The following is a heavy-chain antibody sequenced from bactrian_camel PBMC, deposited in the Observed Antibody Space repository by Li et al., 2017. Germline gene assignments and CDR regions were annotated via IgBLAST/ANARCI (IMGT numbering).Heavy chain of an antibody. CDR1: GFTFSTYV. CDR3: CKGTPPDN. V-gene: IGHV3S35*01. J-gene: IGHJ4*01. Sequence: DVQLVESGGGLVQPGGSLRLSCVASGFTFSTYVMYWIRQAPGKGLEWVSYINSDGSNTYYTDSVKGRFTISRDNAKNTVYLQMNSLKPEDTAMYYCCKGTPPDNWGQGTQVTVS. CDR2: INSDGSNT.